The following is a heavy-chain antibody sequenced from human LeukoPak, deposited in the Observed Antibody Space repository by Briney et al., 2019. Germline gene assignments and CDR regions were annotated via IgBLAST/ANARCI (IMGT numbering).Heavy chain of an antibody. J-gene: IGHJ6*03. CDR2: INWNSGSK. CDR3: ARDRCSGGSCYSIYYYYYMDV. V-gene: IGHV3-9*01. CDR1: GFTFDDYA. D-gene: IGHD2-15*01. Sequence: GGSLRLSCAASGFTFDDYAIHWVRQAPGKGLEWVSGINWNSGSKHYADSVKGRFTISRDNAKNSLYLQMNSLRAEDTAVYYCARDRCSGGSCYSIYYYYYMDVWGKGTTVTISS.